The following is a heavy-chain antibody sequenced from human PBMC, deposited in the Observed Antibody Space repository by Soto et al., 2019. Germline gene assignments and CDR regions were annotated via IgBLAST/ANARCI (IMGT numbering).Heavy chain of an antibody. Sequence: PGGSLRLSCAASGFTFSSYSMNWVRQTPGKGLEWVSSISGTSSYIYYADSVKGRFTISRDNAKNSLYLQMNNLRAEDTAVYYCASRGIVVGWYFDLWGRGTLVTVSS. V-gene: IGHV3-21*01. J-gene: IGHJ2*01. CDR3: ASRGIVVGWYFDL. D-gene: IGHD3-22*01. CDR1: GFTFSSYS. CDR2: ISGTSSYI.